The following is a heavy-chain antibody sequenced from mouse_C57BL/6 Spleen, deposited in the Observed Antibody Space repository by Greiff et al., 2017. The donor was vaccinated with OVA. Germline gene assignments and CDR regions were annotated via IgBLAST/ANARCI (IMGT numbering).Heavy chain of an antibody. V-gene: IGHV1-64*01. CDR2: IHPNSGST. D-gene: IGHD1-1*01. CDR3: ARRGTVVATPGWFAY. CDR1: GYTFTSYW. Sequence: QVQLQQPGAELVKPGASVKLSCKASGYTFTSYWMNWVKQRPGQGLEWIGMIHPNSGSTNYNEKFKSKATLTVDKSSSTAYMKLSSLTSEDSAVYDCARRGTVVATPGWFAYWGQGTLVTVSA. J-gene: IGHJ3*01.